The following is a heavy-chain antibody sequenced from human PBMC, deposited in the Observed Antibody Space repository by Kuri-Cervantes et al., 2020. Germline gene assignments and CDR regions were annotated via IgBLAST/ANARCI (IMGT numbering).Heavy chain of an antibody. J-gene: IGHJ3*02. Sequence: GESLKISCAASGFTFSDYYMSWIRQAPGKGLEWVSYISSSGSTIYYADSVKGRFTISRDNAENSLYLQMNSLRAEDTAVYYCARRAPGLRAYSSSPYAFDIWGQGTMVTVSS. CDR1: GFTFSDYY. CDR3: ARRAPGLRAYSSSPYAFDI. D-gene: IGHD6-13*01. V-gene: IGHV3-11*04. CDR2: ISSSGSTI.